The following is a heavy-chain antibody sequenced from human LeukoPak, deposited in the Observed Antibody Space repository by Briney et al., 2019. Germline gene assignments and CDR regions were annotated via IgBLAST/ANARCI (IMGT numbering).Heavy chain of an antibody. D-gene: IGHD5-24*01. CDR1: GYTFTSYY. CDR3: ASFNLQIPILNAFDI. V-gene: IGHV1-46*03. CDR2: INPSDGST. J-gene: IGHJ3*02. Sequence: ASVKVSCKASGYTFTSYYMHWVRQAPGQGLDWMGMINPSDGSTSYAQKFQGRVTMTRDTSTSTVYMELSSLRSDDTAVYYCASFNLQIPILNAFDIWGQRTMVTVSS.